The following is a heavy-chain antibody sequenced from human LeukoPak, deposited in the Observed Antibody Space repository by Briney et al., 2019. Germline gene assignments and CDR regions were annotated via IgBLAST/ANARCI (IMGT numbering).Heavy chain of an antibody. CDR3: ARETGRYCSSTSCLSY. CDR2: INPNSGGT. Sequence: ASVKVSCKASGYTFTGYYMHWVRLAPGQGLEWMGWINPNSGGTNYAQKFQGRVTMTRDTSISTAYMELSRLRSDDTAVYYCARETGRYCSSTSCLSYWGQGTLVTVSS. D-gene: IGHD2-2*01. CDR1: GYTFTGYY. J-gene: IGHJ4*02. V-gene: IGHV1-2*02.